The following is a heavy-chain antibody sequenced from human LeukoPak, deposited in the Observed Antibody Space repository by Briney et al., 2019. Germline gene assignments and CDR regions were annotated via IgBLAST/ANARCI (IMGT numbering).Heavy chain of an antibody. Sequence: GRSLRLSCAASGFTFSSYGMHWVRQAPGKGLEWVAVIWYDGSNKYYADSVKGRFTISRDNSKNTLYLQMNSLRAEDTAVYYCARGEMATIREIHFDYWGQGTLVTVSS. CDR1: GFTFSSYG. D-gene: IGHD5-24*01. CDR2: IWYDGSNK. J-gene: IGHJ4*02. V-gene: IGHV3-33*01. CDR3: ARGEMATIREIHFDY.